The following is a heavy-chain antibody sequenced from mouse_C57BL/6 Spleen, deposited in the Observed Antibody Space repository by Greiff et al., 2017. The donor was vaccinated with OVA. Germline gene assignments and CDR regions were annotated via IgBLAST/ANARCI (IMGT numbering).Heavy chain of an antibody. CDR3: ARIAREYDGYYGYFDV. D-gene: IGHD2-3*01. J-gene: IGHJ1*03. V-gene: IGHV8-8*01. CDR1: GFSLSTFGMG. CDR2: IWWDDDK. Sequence: QVTLKVSGPGILQPSQTLSLTCSFSGFSLSTFGMGVGWIRQPSGKGLEWLAHIWWDDDKYYNPALKSRLTISKDTSKNQVFLKIANVDTADTATYYCARIAREYDGYYGYFDVWGTGTTVTVSS.